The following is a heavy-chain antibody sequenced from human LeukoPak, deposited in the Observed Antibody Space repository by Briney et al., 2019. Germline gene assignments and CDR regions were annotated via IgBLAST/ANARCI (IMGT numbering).Heavy chain of an antibody. CDR3: ARDTTARYLDY. D-gene: IGHD1-1*01. V-gene: IGHV3-33*01. CDR1: GFSFRSHG. Sequence: GGSLRLSCAASGFSFRSHGMHWVRQAPGKGLEWVAVIWYDGSNQYYADSVKGRFTISGDNSKNMVFLQMNSLRDDDTAVYYCARDTTARYLDYWGQGTLVIVSS. CDR2: IWYDGSNQ. J-gene: IGHJ4*02.